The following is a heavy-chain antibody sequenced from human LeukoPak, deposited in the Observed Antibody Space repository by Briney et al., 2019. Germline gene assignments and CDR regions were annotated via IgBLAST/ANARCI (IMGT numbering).Heavy chain of an antibody. CDR1: GGTFSSYA. CDR3: AKGSTFRYGYFDY. CDR2: IIPIFGTA. V-gene: IGHV1-69*06. D-gene: IGHD3-9*01. Sequence: GASVKVSCKASGGTFSSYAISWVRQAPGQGLEWMGGIIPIFGTANYAQKFQGRVTITADKSTSTAYMELSSLRSEDTAVHYCAKGSTFRYGYFDYWGQGTLVTVSS. J-gene: IGHJ4*02.